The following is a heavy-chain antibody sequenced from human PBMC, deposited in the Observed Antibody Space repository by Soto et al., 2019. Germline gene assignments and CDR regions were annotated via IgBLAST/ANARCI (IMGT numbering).Heavy chain of an antibody. Sequence: QLQLQESGPGLVKPSETLSLTCTVSGGSISTSRYYWGWIRQPPGKGLEWIGSIFYSGTTYYNPFLKSRVTLSVDTSKNQFSLKLTSVTAADTAVYYCARQVGSECWYFDLCGRGNLLTLSS. D-gene: IGHD3-10*01. J-gene: IGHJ2*01. CDR3: ARQVGSECWYFDL. V-gene: IGHV4-39*01. CDR2: IFYSGTT. CDR1: GGSISTSRYY.